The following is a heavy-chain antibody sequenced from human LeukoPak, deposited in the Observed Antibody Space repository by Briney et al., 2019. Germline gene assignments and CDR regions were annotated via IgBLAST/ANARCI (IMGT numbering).Heavy chain of an antibody. Sequence: SETLSLTCTVSGGSISSYFWSWIRQPPGKGLEWIGYIYYSGSTDYNPSPKSRVTISVDTSKNQFSLKLSSVTAADTAVYYCARSPSYDSSGYYGDWGQGTMVTVSS. J-gene: IGHJ3*01. V-gene: IGHV4-59*01. CDR2: IYYSGST. CDR3: ARSPSYDSSGYYGD. CDR1: GGSISSYF. D-gene: IGHD3-22*01.